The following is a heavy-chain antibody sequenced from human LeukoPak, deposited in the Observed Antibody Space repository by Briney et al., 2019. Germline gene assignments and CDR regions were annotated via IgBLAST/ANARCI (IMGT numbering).Heavy chain of an antibody. J-gene: IGHJ4*02. CDR1: GFTFSSYA. CDR2: ISYDGSNK. Sequence: GRSLRLSCAASGFTFSSYAMHWVRQAPGKGLEWVAVISYDGSNKYYADSVKGRFTISRDNSKNTLYPQMNSLRAEDTAVYYCARDRREGSGSYYHGVWYYFDYWGQGTLVTVSS. D-gene: IGHD1-26*01. CDR3: ARDRREGSGSYYHGVWYYFDY. V-gene: IGHV3-30*04.